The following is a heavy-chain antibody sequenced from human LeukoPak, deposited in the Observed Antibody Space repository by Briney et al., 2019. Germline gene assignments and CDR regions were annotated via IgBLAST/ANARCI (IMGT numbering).Heavy chain of an antibody. CDR2: IYHSGST. CDR3: ARDFYYGGNSGYWYFDL. Sequence: LRLSCAASGFTFSSYWMSWIRQPPGKGLEWIGYIYHSGSTYYNPSLKSRVTISVDRSKNQFSLKLSSVTAADTAVYYCARDFYYGGNSGYWYFDLWGRGTLVTVSS. CDR1: GFTFSSYW. D-gene: IGHD4-23*01. V-gene: IGHV4-30-2*01. J-gene: IGHJ2*01.